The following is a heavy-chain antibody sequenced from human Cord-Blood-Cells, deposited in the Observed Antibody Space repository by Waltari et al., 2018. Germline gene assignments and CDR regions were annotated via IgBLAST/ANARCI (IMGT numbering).Heavy chain of an antibody. D-gene: IGHD3-22*01. V-gene: IGHV4-4*02. J-gene: IGHJ4*02. CDR1: GGSISSRNW. Sequence: QVQLQESGPGLVKPSGTLSLTCAVSGGSISSRNWWSWVRQPPGKGLEWIGEIYHSGSTNYNPSLKSRVTISVDKSKNQFSLKLSSVTAADTAVYYCARAIYYDSSGYYYYFDYWGQGTLVTVSS. CDR3: ARAIYYDSSGYYYYFDY. CDR2: IYHSGST.